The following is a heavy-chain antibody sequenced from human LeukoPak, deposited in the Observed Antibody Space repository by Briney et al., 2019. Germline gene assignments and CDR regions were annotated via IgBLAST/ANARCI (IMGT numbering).Heavy chain of an antibody. V-gene: IGHV4-38-2*02. CDR1: GGSISSGYY. CDR3: ATDYYGSGSHDFDY. J-gene: IGHJ4*02. Sequence: SETLSLTCTVSGGSISSGYYWGWIRQPPGKGLEWIGSIYHSGSTYYNPSLKSRVTISVDTSKNQFSLKLSSVTAADTAVYYCATDYYGSGSHDFDYWGQGTLVTVSS. D-gene: IGHD3-10*01. CDR2: IYHSGST.